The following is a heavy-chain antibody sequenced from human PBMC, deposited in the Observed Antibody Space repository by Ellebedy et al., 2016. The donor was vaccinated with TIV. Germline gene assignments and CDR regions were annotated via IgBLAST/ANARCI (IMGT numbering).Heavy chain of an antibody. V-gene: IGHV3-30-3*02. D-gene: IGHD3-10*01. J-gene: IGHJ1*01. CDR3: AKLGVVIRGDY. CDR2: ISYDGNNK. Sequence: PGGSLRLSCAASGFTFSSYAMHWVRQAPGKGLEWVAVISYDGNNKYYADSVKGRFTISRDNSKSMLYLQMNNLRTEDTALYYCAKLGVVIRGDYWGQGTLVTVSS. CDR1: GFTFSSYA.